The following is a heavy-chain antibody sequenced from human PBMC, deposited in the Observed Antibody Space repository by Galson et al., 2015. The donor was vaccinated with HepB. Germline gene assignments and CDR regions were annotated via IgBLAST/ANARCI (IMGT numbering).Heavy chain of an antibody. D-gene: IGHD3-22*01. J-gene: IGHJ5*02. CDR2: INPNSGGT. CDR1: GYTFTGYY. Sequence: SVKVSCKASGYTFTGYYMHWVRQAPGQGLEWMGRINPNSGGTNYAQKFQGRVTMTRDTSISTAYMELSRLRSDDTAVYYCARDTYYYDSSGPNSPWGQGTLVTVSS. CDR3: ARDTYYYDSSGPNSP. V-gene: IGHV1-2*06.